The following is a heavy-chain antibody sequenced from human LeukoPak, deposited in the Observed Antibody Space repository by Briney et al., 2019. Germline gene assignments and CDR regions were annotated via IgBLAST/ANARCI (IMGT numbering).Heavy chain of an antibody. CDR3: AKVAPMTTVTIYSDY. Sequence: GSLRLSCAASGFTFSSYAMSWVRQAPGKGLEWVSAISGSGGSTYYADSVKGRFTISRDNSKNTLYLQMNSLRVEDTAVYHCAKVAPMTTVTIYSDYWGQGTLVTVSS. D-gene: IGHD4-17*01. J-gene: IGHJ4*02. CDR1: GFTFSSYA. V-gene: IGHV3-23*01. CDR2: ISGSGGST.